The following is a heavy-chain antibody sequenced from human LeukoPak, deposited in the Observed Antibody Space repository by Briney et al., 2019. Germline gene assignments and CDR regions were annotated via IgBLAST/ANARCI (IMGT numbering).Heavy chain of an antibody. J-gene: IGHJ3*01. D-gene: IGHD3-22*01. CDR3: ARGASRNVVIF. CDR1: GDSISSGDYY. Sequence: PSETLSLTCTVSGDSISSGDYYWSWIRQPPGKGLEWIGYIYYSGSTNYNPSLKSRVTISVDTSKNQFSLKLSSVTAADTAVYYCARGASRNVVIFWGQGTMVTVSS. V-gene: IGHV4-61*08. CDR2: IYYSGST.